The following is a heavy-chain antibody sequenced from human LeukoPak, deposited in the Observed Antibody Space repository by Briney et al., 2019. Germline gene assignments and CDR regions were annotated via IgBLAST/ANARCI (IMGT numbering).Heavy chain of an antibody. J-gene: IGHJ1*01. CDR1: GFIVSSNY. Sequence: GGSLRLSCAASGFIVSSNYMSWVRQAPGKGLEWVSTLYSGGNTYYTDSVKGRFTISRDKSKNTLSLQMNSLRAEDTAVYYCAQQVGYCSSGSCYFTYWGQGTLVTVSS. CDR3: AQQVGYCSSGSCYFTY. V-gene: IGHV3-53*01. D-gene: IGHD2-15*01. CDR2: LYSGGNT.